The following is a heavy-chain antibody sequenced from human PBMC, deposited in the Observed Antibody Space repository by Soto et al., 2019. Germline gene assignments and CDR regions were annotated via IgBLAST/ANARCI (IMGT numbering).Heavy chain of an antibody. CDR3: ARGMVRGVTREF. V-gene: IGHV4-34*01. Sequence: PSETLSLTCAVYGGSFSGYYWSWIPQPPGKGLEWIGEINHSGSTNYNPSLKSRVTISVDTSKNQFSLKLSSVTAADTAVYYCARGMVRGVTREFGGQGTLVTVSS. D-gene: IGHD3-10*01. CDR2: INHSGST. CDR1: GGSFSGYY. J-gene: IGHJ4*02.